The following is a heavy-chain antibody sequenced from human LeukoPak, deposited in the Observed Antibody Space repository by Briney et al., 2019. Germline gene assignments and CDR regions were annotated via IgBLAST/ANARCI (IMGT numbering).Heavy chain of an antibody. CDR1: GFTVSSNY. Sequence: GGSLRLSCAASGFTVSSNYMSWVRQAPGKGLEWVSVIYSGGNTYYADSVKGRFTISRDNSKNTLYLQMNSLRAEDTAVYYCARDFDSSGYQIAWGQGTLVTVSS. CDR2: IYSGGNT. J-gene: IGHJ4*02. CDR3: ARDFDSSGYQIA. V-gene: IGHV3-53*01. D-gene: IGHD3-22*01.